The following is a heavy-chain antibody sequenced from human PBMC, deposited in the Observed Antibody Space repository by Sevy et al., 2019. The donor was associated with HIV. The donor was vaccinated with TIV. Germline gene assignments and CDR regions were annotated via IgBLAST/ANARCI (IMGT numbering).Heavy chain of an antibody. J-gene: IGHJ5*02. CDR2: IYSGGST. D-gene: IGHD3-22*01. Sequence: GGSLRLSCAASGFTVSSNYMSWVRQAPGNGLEWVSVIYSGGSTYYADSVKGRFTISRDNSKNTLYLQMNSLRAEDTAVYYCAREGNSSGYYWFDPWGQGTLVTVSS. CDR3: AREGNSSGYYWFDP. CDR1: GFTVSSNY. V-gene: IGHV3-53*01.